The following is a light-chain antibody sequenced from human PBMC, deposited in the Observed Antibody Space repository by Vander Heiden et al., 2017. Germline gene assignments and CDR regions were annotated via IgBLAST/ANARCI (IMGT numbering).Light chain of an antibody. V-gene: IGKV4-1*01. CDR3: QHYYSSPHI. CDR1: QTILYSSNNKNY. Sequence: DMVMTQSPDSLAASLGERATISCKSSQTILYSSNNKNYLAWYRQKPGQPPKLLIYWASTRQSGVPDRFTGSGSGTDFTLTITAVQAEDVAVYYCQHYYSSPHIFGQGTKLEIK. CDR2: WAS. J-gene: IGKJ2*01.